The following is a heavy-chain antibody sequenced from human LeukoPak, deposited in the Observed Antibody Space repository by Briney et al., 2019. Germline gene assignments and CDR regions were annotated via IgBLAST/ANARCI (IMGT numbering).Heavy chain of an antibody. D-gene: IGHD3-22*01. V-gene: IGHV4-4*09. CDR2: IYTSGST. Sequence: SETLSLTCTVSGGSISSYYWSWIRQPPGKGLEWIGYIYTSGSTNYNPSLKSRVTISVDTSKNQFSLKLSSVTAADMAVYYCASATYYYDSSGYYSGNDAFDIWGQGTMVTVSS. CDR1: GGSISSYY. CDR3: ASATYYYDSSGYYSGNDAFDI. J-gene: IGHJ3*02.